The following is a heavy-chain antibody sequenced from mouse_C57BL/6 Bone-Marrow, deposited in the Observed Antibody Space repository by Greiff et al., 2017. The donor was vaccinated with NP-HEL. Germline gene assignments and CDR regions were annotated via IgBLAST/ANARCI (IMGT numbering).Heavy chain of an antibody. CDR3: ARVYWYYFDG. Sequence: VMLVESGAELARPGASVKLSCKASGYTFTSYTMSWVNQRPGQGLEWIGYINPSSGYTNYTDKFKGKATLTADKSSSTAYMQLSSLTSEDSAVYYCARVYWYYFDGWGKGTTLTVA. V-gene: IGHV1-4*01. J-gene: IGHJ2*01. CDR2: INPSSGYT. CDR1: GYTFTSYT. D-gene: IGHD2-1*01.